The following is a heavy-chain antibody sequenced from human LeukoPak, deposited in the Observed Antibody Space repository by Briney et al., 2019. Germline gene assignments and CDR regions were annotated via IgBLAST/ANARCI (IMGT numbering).Heavy chain of an antibody. D-gene: IGHD3-10*01. CDR2: IYYSGST. Sequence: PSETLPLTCTVSGGSISSYYWSWIRQPPGKGLEWIGYIYYSGSTYYNPSLKSRVTISVDTSKNQFSLKLNSVTAADTAVYYCARNKYYYGSGNYGVPNWFDPWGQGTLVTVSS. CDR3: ARNKYYYGSGNYGVPNWFDP. J-gene: IGHJ5*02. V-gene: IGHV4-59*08. CDR1: GGSISSYY.